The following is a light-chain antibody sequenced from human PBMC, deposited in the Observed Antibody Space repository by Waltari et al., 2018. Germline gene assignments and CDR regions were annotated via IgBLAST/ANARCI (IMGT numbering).Light chain of an antibody. CDR2: QDI. CDR3: QAWDGSIV. Sequence: YDLNKAPSFSVSPEQTSIITRSGDKLGVKYVSWYQKTPGPSPLLVIHQDIKLPSGRPERFSGFNAGNTATLTISGTQVMDEGDYYCQAWDGSIVFGGGTKLTVL. CDR1: KLGVKY. V-gene: IGLV3-1*01. J-gene: IGLJ3*02.